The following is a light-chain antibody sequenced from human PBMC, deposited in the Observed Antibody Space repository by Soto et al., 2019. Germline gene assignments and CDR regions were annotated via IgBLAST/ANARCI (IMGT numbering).Light chain of an antibody. Sequence: DIQMYQSPSSLSASVGDTVTITSQASQDINKFLNLYQQKPGKAPKLLIYDVSNLETGVPSRFSGSGSETHFTLTINSLQPEDIVTYYCQQYDNYDITFGQGTRLEIK. J-gene: IGKJ5*01. CDR2: DVS. V-gene: IGKV1-33*01. CDR3: QQYDNYDIT. CDR1: QDINKF.